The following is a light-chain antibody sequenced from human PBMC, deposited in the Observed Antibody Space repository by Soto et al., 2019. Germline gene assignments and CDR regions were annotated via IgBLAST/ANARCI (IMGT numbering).Light chain of an antibody. CDR3: QTWGTGIQV. Sequence: QPVLTQSPSDSASLGASVKLTCTLSSGHSSYAIAWHQQQPEKGPRYLMKLNSDGSHSKGDGIPDRFSGSSSGAERYLTISSLQSEDEADYYCQTWGTGIQVFGGGTKVTVL. V-gene: IGLV4-69*01. CDR2: LNSDGSH. CDR1: SGHSSYA. J-gene: IGLJ3*02.